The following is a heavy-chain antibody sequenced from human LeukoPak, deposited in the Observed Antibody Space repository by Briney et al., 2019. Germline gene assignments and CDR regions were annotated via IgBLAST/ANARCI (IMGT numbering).Heavy chain of an antibody. D-gene: IGHD5-24*01. CDR1: GFTFSTYA. V-gene: IGHV3-30*01. CDR2: ISYEGSNK. J-gene: IGHJ4*02. Sequence: GGSLRLSCAASGFTFSTYAMHWVRQAPGKGLEWVALISYEGSNKYYADSVTGRFTISRDNSKNTLSLQMTSLRDEDTAVYFCARDKEWLFDYWGQGTLVTVSS. CDR3: ARDKEWLFDY.